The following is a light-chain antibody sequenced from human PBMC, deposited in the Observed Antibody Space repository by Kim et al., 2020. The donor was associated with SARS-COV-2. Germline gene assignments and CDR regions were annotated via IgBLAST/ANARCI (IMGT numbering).Light chain of an antibody. CDR2: DVS. V-gene: IGLV2-14*01. Sequence: QSALTQPASVSGSPGQSITISCTGTSSDVGGYNYVSWYQQHPGKAPKLMIYDVSKRPSGVSNRFSGSKSGNTASLTISGLQAEDEADYYCSSYTSSSTSYVFGTGTKVIVL. CDR1: SSDVGGYNY. J-gene: IGLJ1*01. CDR3: SSYTSSSTSYV.